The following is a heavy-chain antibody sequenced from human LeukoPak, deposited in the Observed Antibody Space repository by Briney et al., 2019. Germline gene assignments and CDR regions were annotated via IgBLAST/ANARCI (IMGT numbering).Heavy chain of an antibody. CDR3: ARLPTNRLGYGGNYFDY. V-gene: IGHV5-51*01. Sequence: GESLKISCKGSGYSFTSYWIGWVRQMPGKGLEWMGTIYPGDSDTRYSPSFQGQVTISADKSISTAYLQWSSLKAPDTAMYYCARLPTNRLGYGGNYFDYWGQGTLVTVSS. J-gene: IGHJ4*02. CDR1: GYSFTSYW. D-gene: IGHD4-23*01. CDR2: IYPGDSDT.